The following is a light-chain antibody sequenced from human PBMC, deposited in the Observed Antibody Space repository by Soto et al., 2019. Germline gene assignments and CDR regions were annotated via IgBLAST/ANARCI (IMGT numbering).Light chain of an antibody. CDR3: AVWDDSLNVVV. CDR1: SSNIGSNT. CDR2: INN. Sequence: QAVLTQPPSASGTPGQRVTISCSGSSSNIGSNTVNWYQQLPGTAPKLLIFINNKRPSGVPDRFSGSKSGTSASLAISGLQSEDEADYYCAVWDDSLNVVVFGGGTKLTVL. J-gene: IGLJ2*01. V-gene: IGLV1-44*01.